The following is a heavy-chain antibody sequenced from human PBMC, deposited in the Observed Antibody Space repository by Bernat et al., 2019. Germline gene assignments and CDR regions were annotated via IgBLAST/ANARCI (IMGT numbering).Heavy chain of an antibody. CDR1: GGSISSSSYY. Sequence: QLQLQESCPGLVKPSETLSLTCTVSGGSISSSSYYWGWIRQPPGKGLEWIGSIYYSGSTYYNPSLKSRVTISVDTSKNQFSLKLSSVTAADTAVYYGARRGTEMATNYAFDIWGQGTMVTVSS. CDR2: IYYSGST. J-gene: IGHJ3*02. V-gene: IGHV4-39*01. D-gene: IGHD5-24*01. CDR3: ARRGTEMATNYAFDI.